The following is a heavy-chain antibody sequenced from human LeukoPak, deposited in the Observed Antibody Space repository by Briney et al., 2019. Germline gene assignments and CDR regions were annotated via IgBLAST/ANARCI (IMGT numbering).Heavy chain of an antibody. D-gene: IGHD3-22*01. CDR2: ISSSGSTI. CDR3: ARGGDYYDSSGAMPLI. CDR1: GFTFSSYE. V-gene: IGHV3-48*03. Sequence: GGSLRLSCAASGFTFSSYEMNWVRQAPGKGLEWVSYISSSGSTIYYADSVKGRFTISRDNAKNSLYLQMNSLRAEDTAVYYCARGGDYYDSSGAMPLIGGQGTRVTVSS. J-gene: IGHJ3*02.